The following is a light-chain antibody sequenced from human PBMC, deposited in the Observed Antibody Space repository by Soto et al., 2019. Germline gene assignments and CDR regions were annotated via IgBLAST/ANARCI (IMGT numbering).Light chain of an antibody. Sequence: QSVLTQPASVSGSPGQSITISCTGTSSDVGGYNYVSWYQQHPDKAPKLMIYEVNNRPSGVSIRFSGSKSGNTASLTISGLQAEDEADYYCSSYTSSSTLVFGGGTKLTVL. CDR2: EVN. CDR1: SSDVGGYNY. J-gene: IGLJ2*01. CDR3: SSYTSSSTLV. V-gene: IGLV2-14*01.